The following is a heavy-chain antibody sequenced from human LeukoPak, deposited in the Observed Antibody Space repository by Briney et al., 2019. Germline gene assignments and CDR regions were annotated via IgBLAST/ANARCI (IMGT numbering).Heavy chain of an antibody. D-gene: IGHD5-24*01. V-gene: IGHV3-74*01. CDR2: INTEGGSI. CDR1: GFTSSRYW. J-gene: IGHJ4*02. CDR3: AREMATSFDY. Sequence: PGGSLRLSCAASGFTSSRYWMHWVRQAPGKGLVWVSRINTEGGSINYADSVKGRFTISRDNAKNTLYLQMNSLRAEDTAVYYCAREMATSFDYWGLGTLVTVSS.